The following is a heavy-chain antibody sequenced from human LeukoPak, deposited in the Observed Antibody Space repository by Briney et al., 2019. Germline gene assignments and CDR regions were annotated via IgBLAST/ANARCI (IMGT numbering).Heavy chain of an antibody. CDR1: GGTVSTNY. CDR3: ARASGDYGQLDY. D-gene: IGHD4-17*01. V-gene: IGHV3-53*01. Sequence: PGGSLRLSCAVSGGTVSTNYMSWVRQAPGKGLEWVSLIYSGGNTYYADSVKGRFTISRDNSKNTLYLQMNSLRVEDTAVYYCARASGDYGQLDYWGRGTLVTVSS. J-gene: IGHJ4*02. CDR2: IYSGGNT.